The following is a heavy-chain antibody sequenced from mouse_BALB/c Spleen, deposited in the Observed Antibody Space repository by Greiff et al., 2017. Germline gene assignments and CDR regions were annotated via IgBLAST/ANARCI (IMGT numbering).Heavy chain of an antibody. CDR1: GYTFTDYY. D-gene: IGHD1-1*01. CDR2: IYPGSGNT. Sequence: VQRVESGAELARPGASVKLSCKASGYTFTDYYINWVKQRTGQGLEWIGEIYPGSGNTYYNEKFKGKATLTADKSSSTAYMQLSSLTSEDSAVYFCARRNYGYFDYWGEGTTLTVSS. V-gene: IGHV1-77*01. CDR3: ARRNYGYFDY. J-gene: IGHJ2*01.